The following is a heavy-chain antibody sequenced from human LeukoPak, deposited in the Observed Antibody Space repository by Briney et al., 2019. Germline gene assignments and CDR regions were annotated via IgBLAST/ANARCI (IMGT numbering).Heavy chain of an antibody. CDR2: ISGSGGST. CDR1: GFTFSSYA. J-gene: IGHJ4*02. CDR3: AKGDYYGSGSYPTNFDY. V-gene: IGHV3-23*01. Sequence: GGSLRLSCTASGFTFSSYAMSWVRQAPGKGLEWVSVISGSGGSTYYADSVKGRFTISRDKSKNTLYLQMNSLRAEDTAVYFCAKGDYYGSGSYPTNFDYWGQGTLVTVSS. D-gene: IGHD3-10*01.